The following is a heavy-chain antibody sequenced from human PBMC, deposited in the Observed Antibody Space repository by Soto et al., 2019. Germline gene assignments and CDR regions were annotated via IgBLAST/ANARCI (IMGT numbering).Heavy chain of an antibody. CDR1: GYRFTSYW. V-gene: IGHV5-51*01. Sequence: GESLKICCKGSGYRFTSYWIGWVRQMPGKGLEWMGIIYPGDSDTRYSPSFQGQVTISADKSISTAYLQWSSLKASDTAMYYCARPGRDGYNLYNFDYWGQGTLVTVSS. J-gene: IGHJ4*02. CDR2: IYPGDSDT. CDR3: ARPGRDGYNLYNFDY. D-gene: IGHD5-12*01.